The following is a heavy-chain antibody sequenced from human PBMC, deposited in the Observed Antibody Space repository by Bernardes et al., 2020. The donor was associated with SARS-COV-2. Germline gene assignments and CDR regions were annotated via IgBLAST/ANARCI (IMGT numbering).Heavy chain of an antibody. D-gene: IGHD3-10*01. CDR3: ARGGLVRGVIDGMDV. CDR1: GYTFTGYS. Sequence: ASVKVSCKASGYTFTGYSMHWVRQAPGQGLEWMGWINPNSGGTNYAQKFQGRVTMTRDTSISTAYMELSRLRSDDTAVYYCARGGLVRGVIDGMDVWGQGTTVTVSS. V-gene: IGHV1-2*02. J-gene: IGHJ6*02. CDR2: INPNSGGT.